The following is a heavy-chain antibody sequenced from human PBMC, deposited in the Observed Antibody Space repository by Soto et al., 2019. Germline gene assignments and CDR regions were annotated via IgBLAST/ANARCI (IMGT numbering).Heavy chain of an antibody. Sequence: SETLSLTCTGSGGSISSYYWSWIRQPPGKGLEWIGYMYYSGSTNYNPSLKSRVTISVDTSKNQFSLKLSSVTAADTAVYYCGGKNYDSSGYFDYWGQGTLVTVSS. CDR2: MYYSGST. CDR1: GGSISSYY. CDR3: GGKNYDSSGYFDY. D-gene: IGHD3-22*01. V-gene: IGHV4-59*01. J-gene: IGHJ4*02.